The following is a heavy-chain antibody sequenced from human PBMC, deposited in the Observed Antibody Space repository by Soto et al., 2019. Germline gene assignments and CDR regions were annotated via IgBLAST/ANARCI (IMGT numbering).Heavy chain of an antibody. CDR2: ISGSGGST. D-gene: IGHD3-9*01. CDR3: AKDRSYYDILTGPPSAFDI. Sequence: PGGSLRHSCAASGVTFISYAMSWVRQATGKGLEWVSAISGSGGSTYYADSVKGRFTISRDNSKNTLYLQMNSLRAEDTAVYYCAKDRSYYDILTGPPSAFDIWGQGTMVTVSS. J-gene: IGHJ3*02. V-gene: IGHV3-23*01. CDR1: GVTFISYA.